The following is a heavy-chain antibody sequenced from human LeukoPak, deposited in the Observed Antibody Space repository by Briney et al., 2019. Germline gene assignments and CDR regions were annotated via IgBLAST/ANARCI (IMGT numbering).Heavy chain of an antibody. J-gene: IGHJ4*02. CDR2: IKQDGSEK. V-gene: IGHV3-7*01. CDR1: GFTFSSYW. CDR3: ARSPPPPTLSSEADY. Sequence: PGGSLRLSCAASGFTFSSYWMSWVRQAPGKGLEWVANIKQDGSEKCYVDSVKGRFTISRDNAKNSLYLQMNSLRAEDTAVYYCARSPPPPTLSSEADYWGQGTLVTVSS. D-gene: IGHD2-15*01.